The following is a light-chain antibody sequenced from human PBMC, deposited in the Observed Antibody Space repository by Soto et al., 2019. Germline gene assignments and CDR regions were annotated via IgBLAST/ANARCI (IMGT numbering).Light chain of an antibody. CDR3: QQYNTYWT. CDR2: DAS. Sequence: DIQMTQSPSTLSGSVGDRVTITCRASQSISSWLAWYQQKPGKAPKLLIYDASNLESGVPSRFSGSGSRTEFTLTISSLQPDDFATYYCQQYNTYWTFGQGTKVDIK. J-gene: IGKJ1*01. V-gene: IGKV1-5*01. CDR1: QSISSW.